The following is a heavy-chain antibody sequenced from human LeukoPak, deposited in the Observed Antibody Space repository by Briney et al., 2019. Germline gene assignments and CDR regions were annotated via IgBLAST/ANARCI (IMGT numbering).Heavy chain of an antibody. CDR2: MNPNSGNT. CDR1: GYTFTSYD. D-gene: IGHD3-10*01. V-gene: IGHV1-8*01. CDR3: ARVPREYGSGRYIFDY. Sequence: ASVKVSCKASGYTFTSYDINWVRQATGQGLEWMGWMNPNSGNTGYAQKFQGRVTMTRNTSISTAYMELSSLRSEDTAVYYCARVPREYGSGRYIFDYWGQGTLVTVSS. J-gene: IGHJ4*02.